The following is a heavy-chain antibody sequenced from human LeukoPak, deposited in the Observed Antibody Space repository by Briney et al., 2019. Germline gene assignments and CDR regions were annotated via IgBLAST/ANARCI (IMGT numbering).Heavy chain of an antibody. D-gene: IGHD5-18*01. CDR1: GGSISSNSYY. CDR2: IYYGGST. Sequence: SGTLSLTCTVSGGSISSNSYYWGWIRQPPGKGLEWIGDIYYGGSTYYNPSLKSRVTISVDTSKNQFSLKLSSVTAADTAVYYCARRWYSYGYYYFDSWGQGTLVTVS. J-gene: IGHJ4*02. CDR3: ARRWYSYGYYYFDS. V-gene: IGHV4-39*01.